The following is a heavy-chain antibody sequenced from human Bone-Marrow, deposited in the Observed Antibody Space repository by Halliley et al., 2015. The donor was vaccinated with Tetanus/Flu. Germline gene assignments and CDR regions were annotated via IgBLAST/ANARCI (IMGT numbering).Heavy chain of an antibody. Sequence: RDRGGSTPYADSGKGRFTIPRDNSRNTLYLQMNGLRAEDTAVYYCATGRRLRYFEWWGLGFAYWGQGTLAPVSS. J-gene: IGHJ4*02. CDR2: RDRGGST. D-gene: IGHD3-9*01. V-gene: IGHV3-23*01. CDR3: ATGRRLRYFEWWGLGFAY.